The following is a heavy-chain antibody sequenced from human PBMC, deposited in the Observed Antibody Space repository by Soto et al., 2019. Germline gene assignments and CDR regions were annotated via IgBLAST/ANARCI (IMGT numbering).Heavy chain of an antibody. CDR1: GGSISSGDYY. CDR3: ARVADCSGGSGYFSVDY. CDR2: IYYSGST. V-gene: IGHV4-30-4*01. Sequence: SETLSLTCTVSGGSISSGDYYWSWIRQPPGKGLEWIGYIYYSGSTYYNPSLKRRVTISVDTSRTQFSRRLSSVIAADTAVYYCARVADCSGGSGYFSVDYWGRETRVTVSS. D-gene: IGHD2-15*01. J-gene: IGHJ4*02.